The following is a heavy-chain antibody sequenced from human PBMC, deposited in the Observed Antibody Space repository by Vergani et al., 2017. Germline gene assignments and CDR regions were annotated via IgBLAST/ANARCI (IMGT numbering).Heavy chain of an antibody. CDR2: MYPSGST. J-gene: IGHJ5*02. Sequence: QVRLQESGPGLVKPSETLSLTCSVSGGSMSGCYWSWIRQPPGKELDWIGYMYPSGSTNYNPSLETRVTISGDTSKNQFSLKLNSVTAADTAVDYCGRVADFYVLWSSRLDLWGQGILVTVSS. D-gene: IGHD3-10*01. CDR1: GGSMSGCY. CDR3: GRVADFYVLWSSRLDL. V-gene: IGHV4-59*01.